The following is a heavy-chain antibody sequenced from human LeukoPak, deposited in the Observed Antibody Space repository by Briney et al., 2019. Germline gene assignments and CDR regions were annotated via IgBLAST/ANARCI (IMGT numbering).Heavy chain of an antibody. Sequence: SETLSLTCAVYGGSFSGYYWSWIRQPPGKGLEWIGEINHSGSTNYNPSLKSRVTTSVDTSKNQFSLKLSSVTAADTAVYYCATGTRLFDYWGQGTLVTVSS. CDR3: ATGTRLFDY. V-gene: IGHV4-34*01. J-gene: IGHJ4*02. CDR1: GGSFSGYY. CDR2: INHSGST.